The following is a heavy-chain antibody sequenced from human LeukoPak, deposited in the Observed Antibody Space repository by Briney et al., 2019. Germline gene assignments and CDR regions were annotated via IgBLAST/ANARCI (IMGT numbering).Heavy chain of an antibody. Sequence: SETLSLTCAVYGGSFSGYYWSWIRQPPGKGLEWIGEINHSGSTNYNPSLKSRVTISVDRSKNQFSLKLSSVTAADTAVYYCARGRAYYYDSSAFDIWGQGTMVTVSS. CDR3: ARGRAYYYDSSAFDI. V-gene: IGHV4-34*01. CDR2: INHSGST. J-gene: IGHJ3*02. D-gene: IGHD3-22*01. CDR1: GGSFSGYY.